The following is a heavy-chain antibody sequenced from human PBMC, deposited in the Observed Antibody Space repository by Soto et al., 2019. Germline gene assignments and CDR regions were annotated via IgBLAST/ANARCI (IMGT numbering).Heavy chain of an antibody. Sequence: GGSLRLSCEASGFTFSSYPMHWVRQAPGKGLEWVTVISYDGGNQYYADSVKGRFTISRDNSKDTLYLQMHSLRSDDTAVHFCALGPIPQTSFTVHWCQGTLLTVS. J-gene: IGHJ4*02. CDR1: GFTFSSYP. CDR3: ALGPIPQTSFTVH. D-gene: IGHD2-2*02. CDR2: ISYDGGNQ. V-gene: IGHV3-30-3*01.